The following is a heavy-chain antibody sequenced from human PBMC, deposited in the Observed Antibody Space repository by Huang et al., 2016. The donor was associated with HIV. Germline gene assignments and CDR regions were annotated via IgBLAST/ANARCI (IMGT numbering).Heavy chain of an antibody. D-gene: IGHD2-2*01. CDR1: GYTFNGYW. Sequence: EVQLVQSGAVVKKPGESLKLSCKGSGYTFNGYWIGWVRQMPGKGLEWMGIIEPGASDTTNRPSVQGQVTISADKSSSTAYLQWSGLKASDTAMYYCARQGGGDFVVEPTGLGAFDIWGQGTMVTVSS. CDR3: ARQGGGDFVVEPTGLGAFDI. J-gene: IGHJ3*02. CDR2: IEPGASDT. V-gene: IGHV5-51*01.